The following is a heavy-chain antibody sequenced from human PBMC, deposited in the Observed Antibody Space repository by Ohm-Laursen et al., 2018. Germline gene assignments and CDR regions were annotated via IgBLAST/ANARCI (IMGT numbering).Heavy chain of an antibody. CDR3: ARDDCGSTSCPDLDY. Sequence: SLRLSCAASGFTLSDYFMSWMRQAPGKGLEWVSFISSSGNAVYSADSVKGRFTISRDNAKNSLFLQMNSLRAEDTAVYYCARDDCGSTSCPDLDYWGQGTLVSVSS. CDR2: ISSSGNAV. J-gene: IGHJ4*02. CDR1: GFTLSDYF. D-gene: IGHD2-2*01. V-gene: IGHV3-11*04.